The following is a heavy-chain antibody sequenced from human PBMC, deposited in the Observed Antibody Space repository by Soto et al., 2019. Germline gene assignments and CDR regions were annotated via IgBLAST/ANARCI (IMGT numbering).Heavy chain of an antibody. D-gene: IGHD2-2*01. CDR1: GFTFSSCA. V-gene: IGHV3-23*01. CDR3: AKEPDIVVVPAATGVDY. J-gene: IGHJ4*02. Sequence: GGSLRLSCAASGFTFSSCAMTWVRQAPGKGLEWVSAISGSGGSTYYADSVKGRFTISRDNSKNTLYLQMNSLRAEATAVYYCAKEPDIVVVPAATGVDYWGQGTLVTVSS. CDR2: ISGSGGST.